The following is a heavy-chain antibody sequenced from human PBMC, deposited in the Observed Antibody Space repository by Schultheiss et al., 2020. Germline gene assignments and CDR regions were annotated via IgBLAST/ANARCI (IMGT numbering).Heavy chain of an antibody. J-gene: IGHJ6*02. Sequence: LSLTCAASGFTFSSYWMHWVRQAPGKGLVWVSRINSDGSSTSYADSVKGRFTISRDNAKNTLYLQMNSLRAEDTAVYYCARGLLWFVESYGMDVWGQGTTVTVSS. CDR3: ARGLLWFVESYGMDV. CDR2: INSDGSST. D-gene: IGHD3-10*01. V-gene: IGHV3-74*01. CDR1: GFTFSSYW.